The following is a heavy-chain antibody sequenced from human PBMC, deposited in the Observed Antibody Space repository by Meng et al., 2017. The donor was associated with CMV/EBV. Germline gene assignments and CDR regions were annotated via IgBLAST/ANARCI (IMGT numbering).Heavy chain of an antibody. J-gene: IGHJ6*02. V-gene: IGHV1-8*03. CDR1: GYTFTSYD. Sequence: ASVKVSCKASGYTFTSYDINWVRQATGQGLEWMGWMNPNSGNTGYAQKFQGRVTITRNTSISTAYMELSSLRSEDTAVYYCARGRYGGFDFWSGFVYYYYYGMDVWGQGTTVTVSS. CDR3: ARGRYGGFDFWSGFVYYYYYGMDV. CDR2: MNPNSGNT. D-gene: IGHD3-3*01.